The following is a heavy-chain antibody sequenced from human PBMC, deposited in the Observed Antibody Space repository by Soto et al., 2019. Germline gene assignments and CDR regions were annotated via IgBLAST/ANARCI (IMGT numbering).Heavy chain of an antibody. Sequence: GGSLRLSCAASGFTFSSYAMSWVRQAPGKGLEWVSAIGGSGGSSYYADSVKGRFTISRDNSKNTLYLQVDSLRADDTAVYYCAKDHGYTSSWSFCMDVWGQGTSVTVSS. CDR1: GFTFSSYA. V-gene: IGHV3-23*01. J-gene: IGHJ6*02. D-gene: IGHD6-13*01. CDR3: AKDHGYTSSWSFCMDV. CDR2: IGGSGGSS.